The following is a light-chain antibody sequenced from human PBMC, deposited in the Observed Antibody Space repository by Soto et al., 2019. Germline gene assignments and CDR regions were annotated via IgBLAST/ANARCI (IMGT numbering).Light chain of an antibody. Sequence: DIVMTQSPLSLPVTPGEPASISCRSSQSLLHSDGYNYLDWYVQKPGQSPQLLIYLGSNRASGVPDRFSGSGSGTDFTLKISRVEAEDVRIYYCMQALQMRTFGQGTKVEIK. CDR2: LGS. CDR3: MQALQMRT. V-gene: IGKV2-28*01. J-gene: IGKJ1*01. CDR1: QSLLHSDGYNY.